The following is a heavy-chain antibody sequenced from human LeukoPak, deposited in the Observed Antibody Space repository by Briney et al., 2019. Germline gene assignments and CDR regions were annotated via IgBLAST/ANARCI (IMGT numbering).Heavy chain of an antibody. J-gene: IGHJ4*02. CDR1: GFTFSSYW. Sequence: GGSLRLSCAASGFTFSSYWMSWVRQAPGKGLEWVPNIKQDGSEKYYVDSVKGRFTISRDTSKNTVYLQMNSLRVEDTAVYYCARVSRNTVTYFFDYWGPGTLVTVSS. CDR3: ARVSRNTVTYFFDY. CDR2: IKQDGSEK. V-gene: IGHV3-7*03. D-gene: IGHD4-17*01.